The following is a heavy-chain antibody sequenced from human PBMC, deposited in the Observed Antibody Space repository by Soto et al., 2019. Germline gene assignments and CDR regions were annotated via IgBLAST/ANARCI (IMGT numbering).Heavy chain of an antibody. CDR3: VRSKGGYSYGTPFDY. J-gene: IGHJ4*02. CDR2: ISWNSGNI. CDR1: GFTFDDYA. D-gene: IGHD5-18*01. Sequence: EVQLEESGGALVQPGRSLRLSCAASGFTFDDYAMYWVRQVLGKGLEWVSSISWNSGNIGYADSVKGRVTTSRDNAENSLYLQMNSLRPEDTALYYCVRSKGGYSYGTPFDYWGQATLVTVSS. V-gene: IGHV3-9*01.